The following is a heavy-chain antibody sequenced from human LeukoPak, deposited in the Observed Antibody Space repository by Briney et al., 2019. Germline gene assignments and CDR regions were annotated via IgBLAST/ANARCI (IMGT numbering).Heavy chain of an antibody. D-gene: IGHD6-13*01. CDR1: GGSFSGYY. Sequence: SETLSLTCAVYGGSFSGYYWSWIRQPPGKGLEWIGEINHSGSTNYNPSLKSRVTISVDTSKNQFSLKLSSVTAADTAVYYCARADSSSWWFDYWGQGTLVTVSS. J-gene: IGHJ4*02. CDR2: INHSGST. V-gene: IGHV4-34*01. CDR3: ARADSSSWWFDY.